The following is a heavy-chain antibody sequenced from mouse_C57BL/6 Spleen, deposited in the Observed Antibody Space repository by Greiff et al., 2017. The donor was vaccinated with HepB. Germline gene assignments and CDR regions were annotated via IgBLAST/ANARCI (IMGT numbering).Heavy chain of an antibody. Sequence: QVQLQQPGTELVKPGASVKLSCKASGYTFTSYWMHWVKQRPGQGLEWIGNINPSNGGTNYNEKFKSKATLTVDKSSITAYMQLSSLTSEDSVVYYCARGMNYDYDEGAFDDWGQGTTLTVSS. CDR2: INPSNGGT. D-gene: IGHD2-4*01. V-gene: IGHV1-53*01. CDR1: GYTFTSYW. J-gene: IGHJ2*01. CDR3: ARGMNYDYDEGAFDD.